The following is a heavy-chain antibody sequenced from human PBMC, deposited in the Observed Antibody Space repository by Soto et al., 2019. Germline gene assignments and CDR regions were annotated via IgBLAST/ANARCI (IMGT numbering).Heavy chain of an antibody. CDR1: GFVFSNDW. CDR3: AKSQWLAHDVFDV. CDR2: INSDGSGI. Sequence: PGGSLRLSCAASGFVFSNDWMHWVRQAPGKGLVWVSRINSDGSGISYADSVKGRFTISRDNAKNTLYLQMNSLRVEDTAVYYCAKSQWLAHDVFDVWGQGTMVTVSS. V-gene: IGHV3-74*01. J-gene: IGHJ3*01. D-gene: IGHD6-19*01.